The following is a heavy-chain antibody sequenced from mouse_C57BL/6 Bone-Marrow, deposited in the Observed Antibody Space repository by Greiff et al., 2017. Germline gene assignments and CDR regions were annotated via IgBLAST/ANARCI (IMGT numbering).Heavy chain of an antibody. V-gene: IGHV1-19*01. CDR3: ARWSTLAWCAY. CDR1: GYTFTDYY. Sequence: EVQLQQSGPVLVKPGASVKMSCKASGYTFTDYYMNWVKQSHGKSLEWIGVINPYNGGTSYNQKFKGKATLTVDKSSSTAYMELNSLTSEDSAVYYCARWSTLAWCAYWGQGTLVTVSA. J-gene: IGHJ3*01. D-gene: IGHD5-1*01. CDR2: INPYNGGT.